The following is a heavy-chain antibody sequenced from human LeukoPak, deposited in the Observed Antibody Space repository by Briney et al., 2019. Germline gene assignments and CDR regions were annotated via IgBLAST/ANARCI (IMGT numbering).Heavy chain of an antibody. CDR2: IYYSGST. Sequence: SETLSLTCTVSGGSISSSSYYWGWIRQPPGKGLEWIGSIYYSGSTYYNPSLKGRVTISVDTSKNQFSLKLSSVTAADTAVYYCARDVGGDYAHFDYWGQGTLVTVSS. CDR3: ARDVGGDYAHFDY. CDR1: GGSISSSSYY. V-gene: IGHV4-39*07. D-gene: IGHD4-17*01. J-gene: IGHJ4*02.